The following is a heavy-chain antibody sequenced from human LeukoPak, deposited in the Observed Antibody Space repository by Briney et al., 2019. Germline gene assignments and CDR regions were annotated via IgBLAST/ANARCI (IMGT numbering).Heavy chain of an antibody. V-gene: IGHV3-53*01. D-gene: IGHD5-12*01. CDR1: GVTLSSKY. Sequence: GGSLRLSFGDPGVTLSSKYKGWGRPAPGEGVEWVSVIYSGGSTYYADSVKGRFTFSRDNSKNTLYLQMNSLRAEDTAVYYCAKTPSSGYYFDQWGQGTLVTVSS. CDR3: AKTPSSGYYFDQ. J-gene: IGHJ4*02. CDR2: IYSGGST.